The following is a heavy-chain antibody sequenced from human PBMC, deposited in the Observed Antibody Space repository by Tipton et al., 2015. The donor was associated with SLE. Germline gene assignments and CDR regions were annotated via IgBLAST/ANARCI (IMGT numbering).Heavy chain of an antibody. CDR3: ASPPYYGSGSYRPYWYFDL. CDR1: GFTFSSYS. V-gene: IGHV3-21*01. D-gene: IGHD3-10*01. Sequence: SLRLSCAASGFTFSSYSMNWVRQAPGKGLEWVSSISSSSYIYYADSVKGRFTISRDNAKNSLYLQMNSLRAEDTAVYYCASPPYYGSGSYRPYWYFDLWGRGTLVTVSS. CDR2: ISSSSYI. J-gene: IGHJ2*01.